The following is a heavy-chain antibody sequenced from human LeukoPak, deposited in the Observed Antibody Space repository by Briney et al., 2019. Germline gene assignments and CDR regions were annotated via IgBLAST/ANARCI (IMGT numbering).Heavy chain of an antibody. V-gene: IGHV3-23*01. D-gene: IGHD6-19*01. CDR3: AKSSSGWYATDY. J-gene: IGHJ4*02. Sequence: PGGSLRLSCAASGFTFTSYAMSWVRQAPGKGLEWVSAIGGSGGTTYYADSVEGRFTISRDNPKNTLYLQMNSLRAEDTAIYYCAKSSSGWYATDYWGQGTLVTVSS. CDR2: IGGSGGTT. CDR1: GFTFTSYA.